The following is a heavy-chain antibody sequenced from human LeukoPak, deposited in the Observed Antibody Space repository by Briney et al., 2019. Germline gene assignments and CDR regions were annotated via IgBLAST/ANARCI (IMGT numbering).Heavy chain of an antibody. D-gene: IGHD5-12*01. CDR1: GYTFTDYY. J-gene: IGHJ4*02. CDR2: INPNSGGT. V-gene: IGHV1-2*02. Sequence: ASVKVSCKAPGYTFTDYYMHWVRQAPGQGPEWMGWINPNSGGTNYAQEFQGRVTMTRDTSISTAYMELSRLRSDDTAVYYCARDPYTAYDKNYWGQGTLVTVSS. CDR3: ARDPYTAYDKNY.